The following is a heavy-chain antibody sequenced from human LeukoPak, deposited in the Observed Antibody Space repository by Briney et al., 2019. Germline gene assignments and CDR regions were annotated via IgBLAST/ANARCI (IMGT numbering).Heavy chain of an antibody. CDR3: ARTGSGRDYYGMDV. V-gene: IGHV4-59*01. D-gene: IGHD5-12*01. Sequence: SETLSLTCTVSGGSISSYYWSWIRQPPGKGLEWIGYIYSSGSTNYNPSLKGRVTISIDTSKNHFSLNLTAVTAADTAIYYCARTGSGRDYYGMDVWGQGTSVTVSS. J-gene: IGHJ6*02. CDR2: IYSSGST. CDR1: GGSISSYY.